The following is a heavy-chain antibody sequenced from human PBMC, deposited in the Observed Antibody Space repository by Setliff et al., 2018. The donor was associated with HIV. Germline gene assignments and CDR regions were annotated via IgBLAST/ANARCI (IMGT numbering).Heavy chain of an antibody. J-gene: IGHJ3*01. D-gene: IGHD6-13*01. Sequence: PGESLKISCKALDYTFSTYWIGWVRQMPGEGLEWMGAIYPDDSNIRYNPSFQSQVTISADKSIATAYLEIHNLKASDTATYYCARRDGRSMNAFQIWGPGTKVTVSS. CDR1: DYTFSTYW. CDR3: ARRDGRSMNAFQI. V-gene: IGHV5-51*01. CDR2: IYPDDSNI.